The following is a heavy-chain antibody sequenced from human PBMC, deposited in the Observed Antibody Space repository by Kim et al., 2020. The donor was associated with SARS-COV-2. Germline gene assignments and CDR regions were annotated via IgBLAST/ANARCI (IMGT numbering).Heavy chain of an antibody. V-gene: IGHV4-59*01. CDR1: GGSISSYY. Sequence: SETLSLTCTVSGGSISSYYWSWIRQPQGKGLEWIGYIYYSGSTNYNPSLKSRVTISVDTSKNQFSLKLSSVTAADTAVYYCARDLWFGEYDYYYGMDVWGQGTTVTVSS. CDR2: IYYSGST. CDR3: ARDLWFGEYDYYYGMDV. J-gene: IGHJ6*02. D-gene: IGHD3-10*01.